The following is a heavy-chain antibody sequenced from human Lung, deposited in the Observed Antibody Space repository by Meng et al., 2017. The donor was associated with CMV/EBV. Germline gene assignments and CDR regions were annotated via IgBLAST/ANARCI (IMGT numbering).Heavy chain of an antibody. CDR2: INAGNGNT. D-gene: IGHD2-2*01. V-gene: IGHV1-3*01. CDR3: ARTGCSSSSCYDY. CDR1: GYSFTTYA. J-gene: IGHJ4*02. Sequence: QVQLLQSEAEVKKPGASVKVSCKASGYSFTTYAMHWVRQAPGQRLEWMGWINAGNGNTKYSEKFQSRVTITRDTAASTAYMELSSLRSEDTAVYYCARTGCSSSSCYDYWGQGTLVTVSS.